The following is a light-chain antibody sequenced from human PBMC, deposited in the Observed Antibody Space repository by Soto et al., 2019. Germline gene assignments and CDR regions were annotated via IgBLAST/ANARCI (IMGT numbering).Light chain of an antibody. V-gene: IGLV7-43*01. J-gene: IGLJ1*01. CDR2: TTS. CDR1: TGAVTSDFH. CDR3: LLYLGGAYV. Sequence: QAVVTQEPSLTVSPGRTVTLTCASSTGAVTSDFHPNWFQQKPGQAPRALIYTTSKRHSWTPARFSGSLLGGKAALTLSGVQPEDEAEYYCLLYLGGAYVFGTGTKVTVL.